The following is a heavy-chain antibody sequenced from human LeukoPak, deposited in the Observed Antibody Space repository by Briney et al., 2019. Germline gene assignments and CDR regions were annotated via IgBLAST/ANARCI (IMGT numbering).Heavy chain of an antibody. D-gene: IGHD5-12*01. CDR2: IYYSGTT. J-gene: IGHJ4*02. Sequence: SQTLSLTCTVSGGSISSGDYYWSWIRQHPGKGLEWIGYIYYSGTTYYNPSLNSRVTILVDTSENQFSLKLSSVTAADTAVYYCARDLLGYGNFDYWGQGTLVTVSS. CDR3: ARDLLGYGNFDY. CDR1: GGSISSGDYY. V-gene: IGHV4-31*03.